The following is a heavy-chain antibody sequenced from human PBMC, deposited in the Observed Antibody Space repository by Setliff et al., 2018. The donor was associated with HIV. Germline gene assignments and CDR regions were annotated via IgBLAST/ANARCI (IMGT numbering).Heavy chain of an antibody. D-gene: IGHD6-13*01. V-gene: IGHV3-7*03. CDR1: GFTFNNYY. Sequence: GGSLRLSCVASGFTFNNYYMYWVRQAPGKGLEWVANINQDENKKNYVDSVKGRFTISRDNAKSSLYLQMNSLRVEDTAVYYCAKDRGRIAAAGYFDSWGQGTQVTVSS. CDR2: INQDENKK. CDR3: AKDRGRIAAAGYFDS. J-gene: IGHJ4*02.